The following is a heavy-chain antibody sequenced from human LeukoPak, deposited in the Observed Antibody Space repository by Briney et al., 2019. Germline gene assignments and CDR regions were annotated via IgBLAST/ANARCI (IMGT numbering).Heavy chain of an antibody. D-gene: IGHD4-23*01. J-gene: IGHJ4*02. V-gene: IGHV3-66*01. CDR1: GFTVRTNY. Sequence: GGSLRLSCAASGFTVRTNYMSWVRQAPGKGLEWVSVIYSGGSTYYADSVKDRFTISRDNFKNTLFLQMNSLRAEDTAVYYCARNFPTVVTSFDYWGQGTLVTVSS. CDR3: ARNFPTVVTSFDY. CDR2: IYSGGST.